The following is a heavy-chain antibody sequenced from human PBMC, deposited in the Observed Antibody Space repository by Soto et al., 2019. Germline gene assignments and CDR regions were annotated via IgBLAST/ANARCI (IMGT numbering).Heavy chain of an antibody. Sequence: EVQLLESGGGLVQPGGSLRLSCAASGFSFSIYAMSWVRQAPGKGLEWVAVISGSGGYTDYADYVKGRFTISRDNSKNTLYLQMNSLIAKDTAVYYCAKDDVGPAARAVWVVRIHESWGQGALVTVSS. V-gene: IGHV3-23*01. CDR3: AKDDVGPAARAVWVVRIHES. J-gene: IGHJ5*02. CDR1: GFSFSIYA. CDR2: ISGSGGYT. D-gene: IGHD2-2*01.